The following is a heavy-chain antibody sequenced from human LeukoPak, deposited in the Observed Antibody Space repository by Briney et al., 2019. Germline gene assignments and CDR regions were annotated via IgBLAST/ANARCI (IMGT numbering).Heavy chain of an antibody. CDR2: IIPILGIA. CDR3: AREGSPDIVATGTDY. V-gene: IGHV1-69*04. Sequence: GASVKVSCKASGGTFSSYAISWVRQAPGQGLEWMGRIIPILGIANYAQKFQGRVTITADKSTSTAYMELSSLRSEDTAVYYCAREGSPDIVATGTDYWGQGTLVTVSS. J-gene: IGHJ4*02. D-gene: IGHD5-12*01. CDR1: GGTFSSYA.